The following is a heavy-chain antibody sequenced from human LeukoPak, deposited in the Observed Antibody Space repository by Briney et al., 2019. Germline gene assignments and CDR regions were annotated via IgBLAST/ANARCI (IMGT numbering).Heavy chain of an antibody. CDR2: INRSGST. V-gene: IGHV4-34*01. CDR3: ARGAQYYDYIWGSYRTYYFDY. CDR1: GGSFSGYY. Sequence: PSETLSLTCAVYGGSFSGYYWSWIRQPPGKGLEWIGEINRSGSTNYNPSLKSRVTISVDTSKNQFSLKLSSVTAADTAVYYCARGAQYYDYIWGSYRTYYFDYWGQGTLVTVSS. D-gene: IGHD3-16*02. J-gene: IGHJ4*02.